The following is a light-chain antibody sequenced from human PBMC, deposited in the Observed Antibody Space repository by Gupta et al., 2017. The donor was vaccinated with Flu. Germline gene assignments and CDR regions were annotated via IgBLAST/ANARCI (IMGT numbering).Light chain of an antibody. CDR3: QQYGCSPLT. Sequence: EMVLTQSPGTLSLSPGERATLSCRASQSVSSSYLAWYQQKPGKAPRLLIYGASSRATGIPDRFSGSGSGTDFTLTISRLEPEDFAVYYCQQYGCSPLTFGEGTKVEIK. J-gene: IGKJ4*01. CDR2: GAS. V-gene: IGKV3-20*01. CDR1: QSVSSSY.